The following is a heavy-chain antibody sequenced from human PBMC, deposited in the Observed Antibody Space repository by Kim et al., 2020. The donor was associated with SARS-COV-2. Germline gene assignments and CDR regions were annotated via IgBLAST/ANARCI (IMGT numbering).Heavy chain of an antibody. CDR3: VRGWGAYADYSLPT. V-gene: IGHV4-30-2*01. D-gene: IGHD2-15*01. CDR1: SGSISSAGYS. CDR2: IYPTASS. Sequence: SETLSLTCTVSSGSISSAGYSWNWLRPPTGKGLEWVSYIYPTASSYYNPYLHSRVTMSIDRNQYPFYLRLVSVTAAAAAIYSCVRGWGAYADYSLPTWG. J-gene: IGHJ5*01.